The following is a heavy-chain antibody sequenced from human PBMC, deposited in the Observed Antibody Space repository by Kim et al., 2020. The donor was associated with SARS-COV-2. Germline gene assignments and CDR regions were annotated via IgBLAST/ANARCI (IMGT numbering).Heavy chain of an antibody. D-gene: IGHD3-3*01. V-gene: IGHV3-30*07. CDR3: ARWTKIFYDFWSGYLDY. J-gene: IGHJ4*02. Sequence: VKGRFTISRDNSKNTLYLQMNSLRAEDTAVYYCARWTKIFYDFWSGYLDYWGQGTLVTVSS.